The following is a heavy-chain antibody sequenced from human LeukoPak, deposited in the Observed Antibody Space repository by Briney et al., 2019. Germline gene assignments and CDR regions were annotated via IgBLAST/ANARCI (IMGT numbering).Heavy chain of an antibody. CDR2: INSDGSNT. CDR1: GFTFSCYW. Sequence: PGGSLRLSCAVSGFTFSCYWMHWVRQAPGKGLVWVSHINSDGSNTNYADSVKGRFTISRDNAKNTLYLQMNRLRAEDTAVYYCARERFHGSGAPKFDYWGQGTLVTVSS. V-gene: IGHV3-74*01. J-gene: IGHJ4*02. D-gene: IGHD3-10*01. CDR3: ARERFHGSGAPKFDY.